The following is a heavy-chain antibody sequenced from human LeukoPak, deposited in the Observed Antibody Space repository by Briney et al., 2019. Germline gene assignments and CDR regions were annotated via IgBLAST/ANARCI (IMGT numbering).Heavy chain of an antibody. CDR3: ARDYDILTGYYTLYV. Sequence: ASVKVSCKASGYTFTGYYMHWVRQAPGQGLEWMGWINPNSGGTSYAQKFQGRVTMTRDTSISTAYMELSRLRSDDTAVYYCARDYDILTGYYTLYVWGQGTLVTVSS. J-gene: IGHJ4*02. D-gene: IGHD3-9*01. V-gene: IGHV1-2*02. CDR2: INPNSGGT. CDR1: GYTFTGYY.